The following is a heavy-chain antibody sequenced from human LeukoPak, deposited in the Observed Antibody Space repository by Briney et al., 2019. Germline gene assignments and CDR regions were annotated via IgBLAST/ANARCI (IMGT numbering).Heavy chain of an antibody. Sequence: SETLSLTCAVYGGSFSGYYWSWIRQPPGKGLEWIGEINHSGSTNYNPSLKSRVTISVDTSKNQFSLKLSSVTAADTAVYYCARDQGRYFDWLSTPFDYWGQGTLVTVSS. CDR2: INHSGST. J-gene: IGHJ4*02. CDR3: ARDQGRYFDWLSTPFDY. D-gene: IGHD3-9*01. V-gene: IGHV4-34*01. CDR1: GGSFSGYY.